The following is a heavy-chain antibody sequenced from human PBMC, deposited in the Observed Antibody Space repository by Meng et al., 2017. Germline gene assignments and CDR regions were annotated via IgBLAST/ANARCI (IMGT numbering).Heavy chain of an antibody. CDR3: ATWGEMATSNFDY. V-gene: IGHV1-2*06. Sequence: QVQLVQSGAEVKRPGASVKASCKASGYTFIDYFMHWVRQAPGQGLEWMGRINPNSGGTNYAQKFQGRVTMTRDTSISTAYMEMSRLTSDDTAVYYCATWGEMATSNFDYWGQGTLVTVSS. CDR2: INPNSGGT. CDR1: GYTFIDYF. D-gene: IGHD5-24*01. J-gene: IGHJ4*02.